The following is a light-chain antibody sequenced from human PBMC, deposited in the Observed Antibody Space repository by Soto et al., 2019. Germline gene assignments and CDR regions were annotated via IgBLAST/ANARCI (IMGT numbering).Light chain of an antibody. CDR2: EDT. CDR1: GSAVGSHNL. Sequence: QSVLTQPASVSGSPGQSITISCTGTGSAVGSHNLVSWYQHHPGKAPKVMIYEDTKRPSGVSSRFSASKSGNTASRTISGLQADDEAAYYCCSYAGGWVFGGGTQLTVL. J-gene: IGLJ2*01. CDR3: CSYAGGWV. V-gene: IGLV2-23*01.